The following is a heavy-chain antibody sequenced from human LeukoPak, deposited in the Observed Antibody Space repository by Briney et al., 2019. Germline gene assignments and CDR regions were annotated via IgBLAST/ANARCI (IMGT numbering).Heavy chain of an antibody. CDR3: ARVVVPAGNYYYMDV. J-gene: IGHJ6*03. V-gene: IGHV4-34*01. CDR1: GGSFSGYY. D-gene: IGHD2-2*01. Sequence: SETLSLTCAVYGGSFSGYYWSWIRQPPGKGLEWIGEINHSGSTNYNPSLKSRVTISVDTSKNQFSLKLSSVTAADTAVYYCARVVVPAGNYYYMDVWGKGTTVTVSS. CDR2: INHSGST.